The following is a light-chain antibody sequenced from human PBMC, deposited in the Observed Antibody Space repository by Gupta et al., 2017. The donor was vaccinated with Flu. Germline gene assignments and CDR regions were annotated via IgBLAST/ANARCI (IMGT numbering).Light chain of an antibody. CDR3: NSQDNTDNNQVV. CDR1: SIRRSY. Sequence: AARSTTEGSSIRRSYENWYQQKPGQAPALNIYDNNIRHRGSPDRVSGSASGYATSVTIASAQAEEEADYYYNSQDNTDNNQVVFGGGTKLTVL. V-gene: IGLV3-19*01. J-gene: IGLJ2*01. CDR2: DNN.